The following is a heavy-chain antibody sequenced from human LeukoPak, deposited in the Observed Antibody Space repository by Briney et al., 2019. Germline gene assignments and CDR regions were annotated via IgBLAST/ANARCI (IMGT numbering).Heavy chain of an antibody. D-gene: IGHD2-15*01. V-gene: IGHV4-39*07. CDR2: IYYSGST. Sequence: SETLSLTCTVSGVSISSSNSYWGWIRQPPGKGLEWIGSIYYSGSTYYNPSLKSRVTISVDTSKNQFSLKLSSVTAADTAVYYCARDPVQGSMDVWGKGTTVTVSS. CDR1: GVSISSSNSY. J-gene: IGHJ6*03. CDR3: ARDPVQGSMDV.